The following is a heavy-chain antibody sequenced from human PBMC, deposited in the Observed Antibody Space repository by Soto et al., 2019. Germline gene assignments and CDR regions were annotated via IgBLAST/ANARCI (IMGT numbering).Heavy chain of an antibody. CDR1: GFTFSDDY. CDR3: ARGDDNSGYYYAFDS. J-gene: IGHJ4*02. D-gene: IGHD3-22*01. V-gene: IGHV3-11*06. Sequence: GGSLRLSCAASGFTFSDDYMSRIRQAPGKGLEWVSYISGSGSYTHYADSVKGRFTISRDSAKKSLFLQMNSLSAEDTALYYYARGDDNSGYYYAFDSWGQGTPVTVSS. CDR2: ISGSGSYT.